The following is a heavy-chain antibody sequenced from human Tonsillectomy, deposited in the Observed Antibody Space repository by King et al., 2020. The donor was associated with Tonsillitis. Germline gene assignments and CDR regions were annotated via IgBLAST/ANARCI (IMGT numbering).Heavy chain of an antibody. Sequence: VQLVESGGGLVQPGGSLRLSCAASGLVFKSYAMNWVRQAPVKGLEWVSVISGNGGSTYYADSVKGRFTISRDNSKNTLYLQMNSLRDEDTAVYYCAKSLRMVTATSDVFDIWGQGTMVTVSS. CDR1: GLVFKSYA. J-gene: IGHJ3*02. V-gene: IGHV3-23*04. CDR2: ISGNGGST. CDR3: AKSLRMVTATSDVFDI. D-gene: IGHD2-15*01.